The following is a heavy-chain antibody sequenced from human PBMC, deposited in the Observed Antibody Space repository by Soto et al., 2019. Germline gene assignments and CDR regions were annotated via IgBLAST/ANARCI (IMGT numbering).Heavy chain of an antibody. Sequence: SETLSLTCAVSGGSISSGGYSWSWIRQPPGKGLEWIGYIYHSGSTYYNPSLKSRVTISVDTSKNQFSLKLSSVTAADTAVYYCAREGKLKYCSSTSCYYYYGMDVWGQGTTVTVSS. CDR3: AREGKLKYCSSTSCYYYYGMDV. V-gene: IGHV4-30-2*05. D-gene: IGHD2-2*01. CDR2: IYHSGST. J-gene: IGHJ6*02. CDR1: GGSISSGGYS.